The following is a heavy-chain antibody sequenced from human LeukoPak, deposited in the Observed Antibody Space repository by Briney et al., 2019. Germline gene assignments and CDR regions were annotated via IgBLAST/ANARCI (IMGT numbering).Heavy chain of an antibody. J-gene: IGHJ4*02. CDR1: GGTFISYA. CDR3: ASDDVGYCSGGSCYSLDY. D-gene: IGHD2-15*01. V-gene: IGHV1-69*05. CDR2: IIPIFGTA. Sequence: SVKVSCKASGGTFISYAISWVRQAPGQGLEWMGGIIPIFGTANYAQKFQGRVTITTDESTSTAYMELSSLRSEDTAVYYCASDDVGYCSGGSCYSLDYWGQGTLVTVSS.